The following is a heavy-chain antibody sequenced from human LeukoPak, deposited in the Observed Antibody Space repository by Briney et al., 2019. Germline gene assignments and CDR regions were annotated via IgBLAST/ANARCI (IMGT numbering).Heavy chain of an antibody. J-gene: IGHJ4*02. D-gene: IGHD3-16*01. CDR3: ARHDNDDDFDY. V-gene: IGHV7-4-1*02. CDR2: INMYTANP. Sequence: GASVKVSCKASGYTFTRYAINWLRQAPGQGLEWMGWINMYTANPAYAQGFTERFVFSLDTPVTTAYLQISNLKTEDTAVYYCARHDNDDDFDYWGQGTLVTVSS. CDR1: GYTFTRYA.